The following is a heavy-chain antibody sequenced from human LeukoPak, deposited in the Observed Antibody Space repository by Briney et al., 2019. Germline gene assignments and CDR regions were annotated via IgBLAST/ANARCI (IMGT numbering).Heavy chain of an antibody. V-gene: IGHV1-2*02. J-gene: IGHJ4*02. CDR2: INPNSGGT. CDR3: AREYSSSSVTLDY. D-gene: IGHD6-6*01. Sequence: EASVKVSCKASGYTFTGYYMHWVRQAPGQGLEWMGWINPNSGGTNYAQKFQGRVTMTRDTSISTAYMELSRLRSDDAAVYYCAREYSSSSVTLDYWGQGTLVTVSS. CDR1: GYTFTGYY.